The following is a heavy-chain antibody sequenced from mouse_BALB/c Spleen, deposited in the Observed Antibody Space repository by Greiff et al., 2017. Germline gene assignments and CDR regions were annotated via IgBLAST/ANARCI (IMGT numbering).Heavy chain of an antibody. V-gene: IGHV5-6-3*01. CDR3: ARERDFYAMDY. Sequence: EVHLVESGGGLVQPGGSLKLSCAASGFTFSSYGMSWVRQTPDKRLELVATINSNGGSTYYPDSVKGRFTISRDNAKNTLYLQMSSLKSEDTAMYYCARERDFYAMDYWGQGTSVTVSS. J-gene: IGHJ4*01. CDR1: GFTFSSYG. CDR2: INSNGGST.